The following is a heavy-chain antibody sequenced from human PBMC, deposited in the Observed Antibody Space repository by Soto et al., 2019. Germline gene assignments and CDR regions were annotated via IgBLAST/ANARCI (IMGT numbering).Heavy chain of an antibody. J-gene: IGHJ4*02. D-gene: IGHD5-12*01. CDR1: GFPLSRYL. V-gene: IGHV3-74*01. CDR2: ISDDGTST. Sequence: EVQLVESGGGLVQPGGSLRLSCAASGFPLSRYLMHWVRQAPGKGLVWVSRISDDGTSTTYADSMKGRFTISRDNVKSTLSLQMNSLRVEDTAVYYCVRGDLVTTSLLDYWGQGALVTVSS. CDR3: VRGDLVTTSLLDY.